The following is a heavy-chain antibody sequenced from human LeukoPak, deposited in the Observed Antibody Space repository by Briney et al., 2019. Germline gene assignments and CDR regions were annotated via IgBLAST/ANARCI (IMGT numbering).Heavy chain of an antibody. Sequence: SQTLSLTCAISGDSVSSNSAAWNWIRQSPSRGLEWLGRTYYRSKWYNDYAVSVKSRITINPDTSKNQFSLQLNSVTPEDTAVYYCARLSCVYSHRSSSSFRSNYYYYYMDVWGKGTTVTVSS. V-gene: IGHV6-1*01. CDR2: TYYRSKWYN. CDR3: ARLSCVYSHRSSSSFRSNYYYYYMDV. J-gene: IGHJ6*03. CDR1: GDSVSSNSAA. D-gene: IGHD6-6*01.